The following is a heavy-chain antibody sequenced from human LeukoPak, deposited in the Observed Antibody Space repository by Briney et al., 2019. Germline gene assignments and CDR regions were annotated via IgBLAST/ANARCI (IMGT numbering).Heavy chain of an antibody. J-gene: IGHJ4*02. Sequence: GGSLRLSCVASGFTFSSYWMHWVRQAPGKGLVWVARINHDGDSANYADFVKGRFTISRDNAKNTAYLQMDSLKTEDTAVYYCTGNYYGSGSYADFDYWGQGTLVTVSS. CDR3: TGNYYGSGSYADFDY. V-gene: IGHV3-74*01. CDR2: INHDGDSA. CDR1: GFTFSSYW. D-gene: IGHD3-10*01.